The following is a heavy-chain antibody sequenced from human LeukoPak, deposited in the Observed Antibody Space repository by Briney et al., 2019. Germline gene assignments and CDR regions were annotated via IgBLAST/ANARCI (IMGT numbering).Heavy chain of an antibody. J-gene: IGHJ4*02. CDR3: ARGGDSSSSPSPIDY. CDR1: GGSISSYY. D-gene: IGHD6-6*01. CDR2: IYYSGST. V-gene: IGHV4-59*01. Sequence: SETLSVTCTVSGGSISSYYWSWLRQPPGKGLEWIGYIYYSGSTNYNPSLKSRVTISVDTSKNQFSLKLSSVTAADTAVYYCARGGDSSSSPSPIDYWGQGTLVTVSS.